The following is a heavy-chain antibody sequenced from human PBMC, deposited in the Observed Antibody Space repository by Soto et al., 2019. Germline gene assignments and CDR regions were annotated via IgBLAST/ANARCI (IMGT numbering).Heavy chain of an antibody. CDR1: GFTFTSSA. CDR2: IVVGSGNT. D-gene: IGHD1-26*01. J-gene: IGHJ6*02. CDR3: AADLFRVGAYYYYGMDV. V-gene: IGHV1-58*01. Sequence: QMQLVQSGPEVKKPGTSVKVSCKASGFTFTSSAVQWVRQARGQRLEWIGWIVVGSGNTNYAQKFQERVTITRDMSTSTAYMELSSLRSEDTAVYYCAADLFRVGAYYYYGMDVWGQGTTVTVSS.